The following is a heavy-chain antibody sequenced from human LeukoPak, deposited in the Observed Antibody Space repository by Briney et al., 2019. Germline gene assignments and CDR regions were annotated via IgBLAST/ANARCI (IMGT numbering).Heavy chain of an antibody. Sequence: SETLSLTCTVSGGSISSSSYYWGWIRQPPGKGLEWIGSIYYSGSTYYNPFLKSRVTISVDTSKNQFSLKLSSVTAADTAVYYCARVEGIGGVIVAVDYWGQGTLVTVSS. D-gene: IGHD3-16*02. J-gene: IGHJ4*02. V-gene: IGHV4-39*07. CDR2: IYYSGST. CDR1: GGSISSSSYY. CDR3: ARVEGIGGVIVAVDY.